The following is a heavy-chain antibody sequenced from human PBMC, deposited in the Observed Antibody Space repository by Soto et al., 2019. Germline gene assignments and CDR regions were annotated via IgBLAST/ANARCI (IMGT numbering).Heavy chain of an antibody. Sequence: QITLKESGPTLVKPTQTLTLTCTFSGFSLSTSGVGVGWIRQPPGKALEWLALIYWDDDKLYSPSPKSSLTIPKDTSKNQVVLTMPNMDPADTATYYCAHSWHPCKHYSSSWYYFGYWGQGTLVTVSS. V-gene: IGHV2-5*02. D-gene: IGHD6-13*01. CDR1: GFSLSTSGVG. J-gene: IGHJ4*02. CDR2: IYWDDDK. CDR3: AHSWHPCKHYSSSWYYFGY.